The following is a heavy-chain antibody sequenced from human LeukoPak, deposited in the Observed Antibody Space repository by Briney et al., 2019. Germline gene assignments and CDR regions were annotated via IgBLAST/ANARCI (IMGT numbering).Heavy chain of an antibody. V-gene: IGHV4-59*01. CDR1: GGSFSGYY. CDR2: IYYSGST. CDR3: ARGKSLDY. Sequence: SGTLSLTCAVYGGSFSGYYWSWIRQPPGKGLEWIGYIYYSGSTSYNPSLKSRVTISVDASKNQFSLKLSSVTTADTAVYYCARGKSLDYWGQGTLVTVSS. J-gene: IGHJ4*02.